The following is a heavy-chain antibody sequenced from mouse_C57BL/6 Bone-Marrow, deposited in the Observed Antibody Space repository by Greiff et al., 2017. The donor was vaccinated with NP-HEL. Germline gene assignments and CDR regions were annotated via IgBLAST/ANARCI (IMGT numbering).Heavy chain of an antibody. CDR1: GYTFTSYW. V-gene: IGHV1-52*01. J-gene: IGHJ1*03. CDR3: ARPTVVAKGYFEV. Sequence: QVQLQQPGAELVRPGSSVKLSCKASGYTFTSYWMHWVKQRPIQGLEWIGNIDPSDSETHYNQKFKDKATLTVDKSSSTAYMQLSSLTSEDSAVYYCARPTVVAKGYFEVWGTGTTVTVSS. CDR2: IDPSDSET. D-gene: IGHD1-1*01.